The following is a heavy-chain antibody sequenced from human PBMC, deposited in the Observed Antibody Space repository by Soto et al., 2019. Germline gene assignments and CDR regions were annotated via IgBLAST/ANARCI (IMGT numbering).Heavy chain of an antibody. J-gene: IGHJ4*02. CDR3: ERRYGYSFHY. CDR1: GGSISSYY. D-gene: IGHD1-1*01. Sequence: SETLSLTCTVSGGSISSYYWSWIRQPPGKGLEWIGYIYYSGSTNYNPSLKSRVTISVDTSKNQFSLKLSSVTAADTALYYCERRYGYSFHYCRQRPLATVSS. CDR2: IYYSGST. V-gene: IGHV4-59*08.